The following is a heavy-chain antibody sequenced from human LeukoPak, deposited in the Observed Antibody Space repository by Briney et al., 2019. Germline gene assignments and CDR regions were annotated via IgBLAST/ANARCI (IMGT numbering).Heavy chain of an antibody. CDR2: INPSAGTT. CDR1: GYTFTSYY. V-gene: IGHV1-46*01. Sequence: ASVKDSCKASGYTFTSYYMHWVRQAPGQGLEWMGIINPSAGTTSYAQKFQGRVTMTRDTSTSTVHMELSSLRSEDTAVYYCARDLSGGKLRYFDWLPPDYWGQGTLVTVSS. CDR3: ARDLSGGKLRYFDWLPPDY. D-gene: IGHD3-9*01. J-gene: IGHJ4*02.